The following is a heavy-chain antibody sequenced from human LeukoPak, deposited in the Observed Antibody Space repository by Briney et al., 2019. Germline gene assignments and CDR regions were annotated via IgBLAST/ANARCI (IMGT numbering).Heavy chain of an antibody. CDR3: AREVPYDSSGYPLDY. J-gene: IGHJ4*02. V-gene: IGHV4-34*01. CDR1: GGSFSGYY. D-gene: IGHD3-22*01. Sequence: SETLSLTCAVYGGSFSGYYWSWIRQPPGKGLEWIGEINHSGSTNYNPSLKSRVTISVDTSKNQFSLKLSSVTAADTAVYYCAREVPYDSSGYPLDYWGQGTLVTVSS. CDR2: INHSGST.